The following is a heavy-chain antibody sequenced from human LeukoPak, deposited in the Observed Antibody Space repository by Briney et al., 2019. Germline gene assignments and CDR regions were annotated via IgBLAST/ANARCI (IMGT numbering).Heavy chain of an antibody. CDR1: GGSISSYY. CDR2: IYYSGST. V-gene: IGHV4-59*01. J-gene: IGHJ4*02. Sequence: SETLSLTCTVSGGSISSYYWSWIRQPPGKGLEWIGYIYYSGSTNYNPSLKSRVTISVDTSKNQFSLKLSSVTAADTAVYYCARRKQLIDYWGQGTLVTVSS. CDR3: ARRKQLIDY. D-gene: IGHD1-1*01.